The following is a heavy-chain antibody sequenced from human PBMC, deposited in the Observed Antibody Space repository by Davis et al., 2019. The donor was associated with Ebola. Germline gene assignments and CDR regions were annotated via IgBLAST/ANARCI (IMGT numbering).Heavy chain of an antibody. D-gene: IGHD3-22*01. CDR2: ISGSGGST. J-gene: IGHJ4*02. CDR1: SFTFTSYS. V-gene: IGHV3-23*01. Sequence: GESLKISCAASSFTFTSYSMSWVRQAPGKGLEWVSTISGSGGSTYYADSVKGRFTISRDNSKNTLYLQMNSLRAEDTAVYYCAKDPVRDSSGYYFDYRGQGTLVTVSS. CDR3: AKDPVRDSSGYYFDY.